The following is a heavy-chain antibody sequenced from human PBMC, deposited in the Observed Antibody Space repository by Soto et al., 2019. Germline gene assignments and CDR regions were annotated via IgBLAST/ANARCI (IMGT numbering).Heavy chain of an antibody. D-gene: IGHD3-10*01. Sequence: QVQLVQSGAEVKKPGASVKVSCKASGYTFTSYGISWVRQAPGQGLEWMGWISAYNGNTNYAQKLQGRATMTTDTSTSTAYMELMSLRSDDTAVYYCARGELYYYGSGSYREVGLHDYWGQGTLVTVSS. CDR2: ISAYNGNT. CDR1: GYTFTSYG. CDR3: ARGELYYYGSGSYREVGLHDY. V-gene: IGHV1-18*01. J-gene: IGHJ4*02.